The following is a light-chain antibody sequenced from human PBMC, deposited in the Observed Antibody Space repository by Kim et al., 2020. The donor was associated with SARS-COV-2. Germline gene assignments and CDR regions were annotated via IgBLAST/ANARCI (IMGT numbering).Light chain of an antibody. J-gene: IGKJ4*01. CDR1: QSVRRY. V-gene: IGKV3-11*01. Sequence: LAPRERATRSCRASQSVRRYLGWYRQKPGQAPRLLIYDTSNRAHGIPARFSGSGSGTDFTLTISSLEPEDFAIYYCQQRSDWPLTFGGGTKVDIK. CDR3: QQRSDWPLT. CDR2: DTS.